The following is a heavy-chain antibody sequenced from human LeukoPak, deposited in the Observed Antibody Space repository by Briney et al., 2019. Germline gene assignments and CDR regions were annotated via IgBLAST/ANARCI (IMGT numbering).Heavy chain of an antibody. Sequence: SETLSLTCAVSGYSISSGYYWGWIRQPPGKGLEWIGSIDHSGSTYYNPSLKSRVTISVDTSKNQFSLKLSSVTAADTAVYYCARGRSSSWYFDYYYMDVWGKGTTVTVSS. D-gene: IGHD6-13*01. CDR2: IDHSGST. J-gene: IGHJ6*03. CDR3: ARGRSSSWYFDYYYMDV. CDR1: GYSISSGYY. V-gene: IGHV4-38-2*01.